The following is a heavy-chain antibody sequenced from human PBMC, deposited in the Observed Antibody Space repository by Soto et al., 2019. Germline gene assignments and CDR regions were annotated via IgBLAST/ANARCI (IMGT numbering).Heavy chain of an antibody. CDR1: GGTFSSYT. CDR3: AQRIFWSGTHNWFDP. J-gene: IGHJ5*02. Sequence: SVKVSCKASGGTFSSYTISWVRQAPGQGLEWMGRIIPILGIANYAQKFQGRVTITRDTSASTAYMELSSLRSEDTAVYYCAQRIFWSGTHNWFDPWGQGTLVTVSS. D-gene: IGHD3-3*01. V-gene: IGHV1-69*02. CDR2: IIPILGIA.